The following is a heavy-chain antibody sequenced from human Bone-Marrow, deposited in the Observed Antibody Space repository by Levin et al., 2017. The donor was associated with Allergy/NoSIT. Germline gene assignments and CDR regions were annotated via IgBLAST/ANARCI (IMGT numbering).Heavy chain of an antibody. V-gene: IGHV3-30*09. J-gene: IGHJ1*01. Sequence: GGSLRLSCAASGFVFSVSHMHWVRQAPGKGLEGVAIMSYDGSSTKYADSVKGRFAISRDKSNNTLYRQMNRLKSDDSALYYSARGGPGSPWDLWGQGTRVSVSS. CDR1: GFVFSVSH. D-gene: IGHD1-1*01. CDR3: ARGGPGSPWDL. CDR2: MSYDGSST.